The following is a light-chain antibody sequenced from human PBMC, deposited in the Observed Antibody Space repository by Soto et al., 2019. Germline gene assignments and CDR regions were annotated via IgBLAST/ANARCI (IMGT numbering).Light chain of an antibody. CDR2: GAS. CDR3: QQFGSSPQT. CDR1: QSVSSNY. J-gene: IGKJ1*01. V-gene: IGKV3-20*01. Sequence: EFVLAQSPGTLSLSPGERATLSCRASQSVSSNYLAWYQQKPGQAPRLLIYGASSRATGIPDRFSGSGSGTDFTLTISRLEPEDFAVYYCQQFGSSPQTFGQGTKVDIK.